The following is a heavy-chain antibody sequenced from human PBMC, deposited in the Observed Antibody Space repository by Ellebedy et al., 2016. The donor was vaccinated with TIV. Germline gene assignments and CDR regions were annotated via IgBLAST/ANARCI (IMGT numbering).Heavy chain of an antibody. D-gene: IGHD3-22*01. CDR3: ARAPRVYESSDYVLGKGFDI. Sequence: MPSETLSLTCTVSGGSISSYYWSWIRQPPGKGLEWIGYIYYSGSTNYNPSLKSRVTISLDTSKNQFSLIVTSVTAADTAVYYCARAPRVYESSDYVLGKGFDIWGQGTMVTVSS. CDR2: IYYSGST. J-gene: IGHJ3*02. V-gene: IGHV4-59*01. CDR1: GGSISSYY.